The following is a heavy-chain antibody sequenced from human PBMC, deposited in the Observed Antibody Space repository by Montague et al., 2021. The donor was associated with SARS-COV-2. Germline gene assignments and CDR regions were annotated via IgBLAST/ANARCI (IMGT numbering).Heavy chain of an antibody. CDR2: INHRGST. CDR1: EGSFSDYS. J-gene: IGHJ4*02. D-gene: IGHD3-22*01. V-gene: IGHV4-34*01. Sequence: SHSLSLTCAVYEGSFSDYSWTWIRQPPGKGLEWIGEINHRGSTNYNPSLKSRVTISVDTSKNQFSLKMTSVTAADTAVYYCARGRQHINMVVVVVTGGEYYFDFWGQGTLVAVSS. CDR3: ARGRQHINMVVVVVTGGEYYFDF.